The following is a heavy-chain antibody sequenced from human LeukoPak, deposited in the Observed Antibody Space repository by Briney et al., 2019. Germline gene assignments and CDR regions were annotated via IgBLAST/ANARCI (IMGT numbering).Heavy chain of an antibody. D-gene: IGHD1-14*01. J-gene: IGHJ4*02. Sequence: SETLSLTCTVSGGSISSSSYYWGWIRQPPGKGLEWIGSIYYSGSTYYNPSLKSRVTISVDTSKNQFSLKLSSVTAADTAVYYCARITEGGEDYWGQGTLVTVSS. CDR3: ARITEGGEDY. CDR1: GGSISSSSYY. V-gene: IGHV4-39*01. CDR2: IYYSGST.